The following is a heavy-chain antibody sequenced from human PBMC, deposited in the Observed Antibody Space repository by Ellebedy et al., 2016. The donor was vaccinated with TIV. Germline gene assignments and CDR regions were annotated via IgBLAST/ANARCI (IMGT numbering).Heavy chain of an antibody. Sequence: PGGSLRLSCAASGFTFSDYWMAWVRQAPGKGLEWVANIKQDGSEKYYVDSVRGRFTISRDNAKNSLYLQMNSLRDEDTARYYCAFNREGHYWGQGTLVTVSS. CDR3: AFNREGHY. D-gene: IGHD1-26*01. J-gene: IGHJ4*02. CDR1: GFTFSDYW. V-gene: IGHV3-7*01. CDR2: IKQDGSEK.